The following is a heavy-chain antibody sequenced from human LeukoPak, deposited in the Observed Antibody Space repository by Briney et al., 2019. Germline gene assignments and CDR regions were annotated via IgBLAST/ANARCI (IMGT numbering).Heavy chain of an antibody. CDR2: IYYSGST. V-gene: IGHV4-39*01. CDR1: GGSISSSSYY. Sequence: SETLSLTCTVSGGSISSSSYYWGWIRQPPGKGLEWIGSIYYSGSTYYNPSLKSRVTISVDTSKNQFSLKLSSVTAADTAVYYCARRAPVITMVRGALGYFDYWGQGTLVTVSS. CDR3: ARRAPVITMVRGALGYFDY. J-gene: IGHJ4*02. D-gene: IGHD3-10*01.